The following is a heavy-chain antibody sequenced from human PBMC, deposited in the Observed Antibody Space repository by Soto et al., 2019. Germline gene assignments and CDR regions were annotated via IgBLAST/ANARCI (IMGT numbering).Heavy chain of an antibody. V-gene: IGHV1-69*13. J-gene: IGHJ6*02. CDR1: GGTFSSYA. Sequence: SVKVSCEASGGTFSSYAISWVRQAPGQGLEWMGGIIPIFGTANYAQKFQGRVTITADESTSTAYMELSSLRSEDTAVYYCARGINRRYYGMDVWGQGTTVTVSS. CDR2: IIPIFGTA. CDR3: ARGINRRYYGMDV.